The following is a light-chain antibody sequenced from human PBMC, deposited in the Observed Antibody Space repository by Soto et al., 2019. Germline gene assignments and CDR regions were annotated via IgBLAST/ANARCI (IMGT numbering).Light chain of an antibody. CDR1: SSDVGSFKV. CDR3: CSHAGTYTFFVA. Sequence: QSVLTQPASVSGSPGQSITISCTGASSDVGSFKVVSWYQQHPGKAPKLIIFEGSKRPSGVSNRFSGSKSGNAASLTISGLQVEDEADYYCCSHAGTYTFFVAFGGGTKLTVL. J-gene: IGLJ2*01. CDR2: EGS. V-gene: IGLV2-23*01.